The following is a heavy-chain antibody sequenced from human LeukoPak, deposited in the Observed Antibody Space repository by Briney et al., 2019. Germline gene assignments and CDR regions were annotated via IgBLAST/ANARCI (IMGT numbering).Heavy chain of an antibody. CDR2: ISAYNGNT. V-gene: IGHV1-18*01. Sequence: ASVRVSCKASGYTFSIYGFSWVRQAPGQGLEWMGWISAYNGNTNYAQKLQGRVTMTTDTSTSTAYMELRSLRSDDTAVYYCARGTYYYDSSVFGAFDIWGQGTMVTVSS. CDR1: GYTFSIYG. D-gene: IGHD3-22*01. J-gene: IGHJ3*02. CDR3: ARGTYYYDSSVFGAFDI.